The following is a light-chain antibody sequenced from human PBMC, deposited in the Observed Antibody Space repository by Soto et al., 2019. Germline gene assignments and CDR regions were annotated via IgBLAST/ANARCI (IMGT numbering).Light chain of an antibody. CDR3: QHYNTRPRT. V-gene: IGKV3D-15*01. CDR2: GAS. CDR1: QNIGNT. Sequence: IVMPQSTCTLSVSPGERSTLSCISSQNIGNTVGWYQQKPGQAPRLLIYGASTRATGIPDRFSGSGSGTEFTLTINSLQSEDFAVYYCQHYNTRPRTFGQGTKVDIK. J-gene: IGKJ1*01.